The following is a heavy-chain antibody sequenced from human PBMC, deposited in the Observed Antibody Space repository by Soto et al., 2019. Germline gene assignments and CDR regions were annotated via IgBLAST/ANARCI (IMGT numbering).Heavy chain of an antibody. CDR3: ARDRLMATAGTARHYFGLDV. Sequence: SETLSLTCAVSGASIGTNNWWSWVRQPPGKGLEWIGEVYHSGTTNCNPSLKSRVTISIDNSKNQFSLRLTSMTAADTAVYYCARDRLMATAGTARHYFGLDVWGQGTTVTVSS. D-gene: IGHD5-18*01. V-gene: IGHV4-4*02. CDR2: VYHSGTT. CDR1: GASIGTNNW. J-gene: IGHJ6*02.